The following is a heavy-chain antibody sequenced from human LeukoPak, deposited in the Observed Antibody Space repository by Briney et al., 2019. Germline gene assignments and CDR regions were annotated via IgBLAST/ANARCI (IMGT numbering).Heavy chain of an antibody. CDR3: ARGYCSSTSCYGFDY. CDR1: GGSFSGYY. J-gene: IGHJ4*02. V-gene: IGHV4-34*01. CDR2: INHSGST. Sequence: SETLSLTCAVYGGSFSGYYWSWIRQPPGKGLEWIGEINHSGSTNYNPSHKSRVTISVDTSKNQFSLKLSSVTAADTAVYYCARGYCSSTSCYGFDYWGQGTLVTVSS. D-gene: IGHD2-2*01.